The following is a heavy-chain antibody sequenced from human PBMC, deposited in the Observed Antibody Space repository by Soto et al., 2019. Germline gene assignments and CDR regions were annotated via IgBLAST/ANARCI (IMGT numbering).Heavy chain of an antibody. Sequence: SETLSLTCAVSGCSISSGGYSWSWIRQPPGKGLEWIGYIYHSGSTYYNPSLKSRVTISVDRSKNQFSLKPGSVTAADTAVYYCARDSGAAGTGYYYYGMDVWGQGTTVTV. CDR2: IYHSGST. J-gene: IGHJ6*02. CDR3: ARDSGAAGTGYYYYGMDV. CDR1: GCSISSGGYS. V-gene: IGHV4-30-2*01. D-gene: IGHD6-13*01.